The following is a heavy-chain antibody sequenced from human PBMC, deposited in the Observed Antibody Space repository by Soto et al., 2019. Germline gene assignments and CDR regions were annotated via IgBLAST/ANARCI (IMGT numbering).Heavy chain of an antibody. J-gene: IGHJ4*02. D-gene: IGHD2-15*01. CDR2: ITGSGGST. V-gene: IGHV3-23*01. CDR3: AKDQGCSGGSCYYALSFDY. Sequence: EVQLLESGGGLVQPGGSLRLSCAASGFTFRSYAMTWVRQAPGKGLEWVSAITGSGGSTYYADSVKGRFTISRDNSKNTLYLQMNSLRAEDTAVYYCAKDQGCSGGSCYYALSFDYWGQGTLVTVSS. CDR1: GFTFRSYA.